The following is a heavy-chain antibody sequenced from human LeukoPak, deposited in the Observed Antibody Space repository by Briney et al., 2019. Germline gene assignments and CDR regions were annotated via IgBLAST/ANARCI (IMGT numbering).Heavy chain of an antibody. CDR2: IYSGGST. J-gene: IGHJ3*02. V-gene: IGHV3-66*01. CDR1: GFIFSSYT. D-gene: IGHD1-26*01. Sequence: PGGSLRLSCAASGFIFSSYTMSWVRQAPAKGLERVSVIYSGGSTYYADSVKGRFTISRDNDKNSLYLQMNSLRAEDTAVYYCARWDSNDAFDIWGQGTMVTVSS. CDR3: ARWDSNDAFDI.